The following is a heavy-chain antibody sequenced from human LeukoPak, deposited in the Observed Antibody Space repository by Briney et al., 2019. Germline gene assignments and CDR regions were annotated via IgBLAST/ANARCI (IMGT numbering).Heavy chain of an antibody. D-gene: IGHD3-10*01. CDR1: GYTFTGYY. J-gene: IGHJ5*02. V-gene: IGHV1-2*02. CDR3: ARDWLLSSGSYSGWFDP. Sequence: ASVKVSCKASGYTFTGYYMHWVRQAPGQGLEWMGWINPNSGGTNYAQKFQGRVTMTRDTSISTAYMELSRLRSDDTAVYYCARDWLLSSGSYSGWFDPWGQGTLVTVSS. CDR2: INPNSGGT.